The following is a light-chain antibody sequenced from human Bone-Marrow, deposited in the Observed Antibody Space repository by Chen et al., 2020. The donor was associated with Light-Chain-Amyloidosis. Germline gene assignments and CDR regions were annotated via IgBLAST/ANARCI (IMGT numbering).Light chain of an antibody. CDR1: QSVDSNS. J-gene: IGKJ1*01. V-gene: IGKV3-20*01. CDR3: QQDGMKPPQT. Sequence: EIVLTQSPGTLSMSPGERTTLSCRASQSVDSNSVAWYQQRLGQAPRRLISGASNRATGVPDRSRGSGAGLAFTLSNSNQEPQDLAVDKCQQDGMKPPQTFGQGTKVEIK. CDR2: GAS.